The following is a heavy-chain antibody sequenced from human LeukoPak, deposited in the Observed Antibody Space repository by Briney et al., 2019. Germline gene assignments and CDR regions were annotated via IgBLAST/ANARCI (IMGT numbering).Heavy chain of an antibody. Sequence: SETLSLTCPVYSGSLSGYYWSWIRQPPGKGLEWIGRVNHGGTSNYNPSLTSRVTISVDTFGEQFSLELTSMTAADTAVYFCARERVTTRNGYFDDWGQGILVTVSS. J-gene: IGHJ4*02. CDR2: VNHGGTS. CDR1: SGSLSGYY. V-gene: IGHV4-34*01. CDR3: ARERVTTRNGYFDD. D-gene: IGHD4-17*01.